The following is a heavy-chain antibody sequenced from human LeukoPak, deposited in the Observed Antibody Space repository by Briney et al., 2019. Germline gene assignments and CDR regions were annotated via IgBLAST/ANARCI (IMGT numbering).Heavy chain of an antibody. J-gene: IGHJ4*02. D-gene: IGHD3-22*01. V-gene: IGHV3-7*01. Sequence: PGGSLRLSCAASGFTFSTYWMSWVRQAPGEGLEWVANIKQDGSEKYYVDSVKGQFTVSRDNAKNSLYLQMNSLRAEDTAVYYCARGSGYYLGHFDYWGQGTLVTVSS. CDR3: ARGSGYYLGHFDY. CDR2: IKQDGSEK. CDR1: GFTFSTYW.